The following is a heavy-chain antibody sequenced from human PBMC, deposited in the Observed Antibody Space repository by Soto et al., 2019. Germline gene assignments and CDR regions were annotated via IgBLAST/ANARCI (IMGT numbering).Heavy chain of an antibody. J-gene: IGHJ6*02. CDR2: IIPIFGTA. CDR1: GGTFSSYA. D-gene: IGHD6-13*01. CDR3: AGLRSWPYYYYYYGMDV. Sequence: SVKVSCKASGGTFSSYAISWVRQAPGQGLEWMGGIIPIFGTANYAQKFQGRVTITADESTSTAYMELSSLRSEDTAVYYCAGLRSWPYYYYYYGMDVWGQGTTVTVSS. V-gene: IGHV1-69*13.